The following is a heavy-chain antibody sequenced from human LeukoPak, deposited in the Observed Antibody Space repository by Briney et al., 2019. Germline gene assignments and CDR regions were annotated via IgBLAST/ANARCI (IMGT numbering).Heavy chain of an antibody. D-gene: IGHD2-2*01. V-gene: IGHV4-59*01. J-gene: IGHJ5*02. CDR2: IYYSGST. CDR3: ARVGYCSSTSCGFDP. Sequence: KPSETLSLTCTVSGVSISSYYWSWIRQPPGKGLEWIGYIYYSGSTNYNPSLKSRVTISVDTSKNQFSLKLSSVTAADTAVYYCARVGYCSSTSCGFDPWGQGTLVTVSS. CDR1: GVSISSYY.